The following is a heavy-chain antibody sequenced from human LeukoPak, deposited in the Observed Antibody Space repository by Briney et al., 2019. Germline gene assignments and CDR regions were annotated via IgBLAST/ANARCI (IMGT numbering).Heavy chain of an antibody. CDR2: INWNGGST. Sequence: GGSLRLSCAASGFTFDDYGMSWVRQAPGKGLEWVSGINWNGGSTGYADSVEGRFTISRDNTKNSLYLQMNSLRAEDTALYYCARGYYGGISIGLPADFDYWGQGTLVTVSS. D-gene: IGHD2-2*01. V-gene: IGHV3-20*04. CDR1: GFTFDDYG. CDR3: ARGYYGGISIGLPADFDY. J-gene: IGHJ4*02.